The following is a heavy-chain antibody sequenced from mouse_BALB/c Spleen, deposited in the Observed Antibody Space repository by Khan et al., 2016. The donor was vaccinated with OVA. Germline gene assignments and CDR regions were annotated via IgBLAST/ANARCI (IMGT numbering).Heavy chain of an antibody. Sequence: EVELVESGGDLVEPGGSLKLSCVASGFTFSTYGMSWVRQTPDKRLEWVATISTGGHYTYYPDSVRGRFTISRDNAKNTLYLQMTSPKSEDTAMFYCARLAYYYDSEGFAYWGQGTLVTVSA. D-gene: IGHD1-1*01. V-gene: IGHV5-6*01. CDR2: ISTGGHYT. CDR1: GFTFSTYG. CDR3: ARLAYYYDSEGFAY. J-gene: IGHJ3*01.